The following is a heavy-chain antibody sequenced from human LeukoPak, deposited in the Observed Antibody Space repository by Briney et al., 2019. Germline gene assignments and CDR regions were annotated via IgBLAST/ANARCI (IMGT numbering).Heavy chain of an antibody. CDR3: ARDPYSGNYGAYYYYYMDV. V-gene: IGHV3-21*01. D-gene: IGHD1-26*01. CDR2: INSYSSDI. Sequence: PGGSLRLSCATSGFTFSSYSMTWVRQAPGKGLDWVSSINSYSSDIYYADSVKGRSTISRDNAKNSLYLQMNSLRAEDSAIYYCARDPYSGNYGAYYYYYMDVWGKGTTVTISS. J-gene: IGHJ6*03. CDR1: GFTFSSYS.